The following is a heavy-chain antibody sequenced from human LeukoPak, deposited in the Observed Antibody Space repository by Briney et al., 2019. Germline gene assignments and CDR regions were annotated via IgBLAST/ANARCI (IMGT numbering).Heavy chain of an antibody. J-gene: IGHJ4*02. CDR2: ISGSGGST. V-gene: IGHV3-23*01. CDR3: ARARVVVVVPATRPVYYFDY. D-gene: IGHD2-15*01. CDR1: GFTFSNYG. Sequence: PGGTLRLSCAASGFTFSNYGMSWVRQVPGKGLEWVSGISGSGGSTYYADSVRGRFIISRDNSKNTLYLQINSLRAEDTAVYYCARARVVVVVPATRPVYYFDYWGQGTQVTVSS.